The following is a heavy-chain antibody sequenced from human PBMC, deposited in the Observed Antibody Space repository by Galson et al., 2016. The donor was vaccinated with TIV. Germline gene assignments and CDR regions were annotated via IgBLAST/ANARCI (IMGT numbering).Heavy chain of an antibody. D-gene: IGHD2-21*02. CDR2: IIPISALA. V-gene: IGHV1-69*13. CDR1: GGTFDNYP. CDR3: AGLTPCGGDCYYFDY. Sequence: SVKVSCKASGGTFDNYPITWVRQAPGQGLEWMGGIIPISALADNAQKFQGRISITADESTSTAYMELSRLRSEDTAVYYCAGLTPCGGDCYYFDYWGQGTLVTVSS. J-gene: IGHJ4*02.